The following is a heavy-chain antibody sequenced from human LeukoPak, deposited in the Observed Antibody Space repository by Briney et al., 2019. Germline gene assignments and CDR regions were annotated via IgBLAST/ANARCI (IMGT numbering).Heavy chain of an antibody. CDR2: ISSSSSYI. CDR3: ARDRWHSSGWYTGEFDY. D-gene: IGHD6-19*01. V-gene: IGHV3-21*01. CDR1: GFTFSSYS. Sequence: GGSLRLSCAASGFTFSSYSMNCVRQAPGKGLEWVSSISSSSSYIYSADSVKGRFTISRDNAKNSLYLQMNSLRAEDTAVYYCARDRWHSSGWYTGEFDYWGQGTLVTVSS. J-gene: IGHJ4*02.